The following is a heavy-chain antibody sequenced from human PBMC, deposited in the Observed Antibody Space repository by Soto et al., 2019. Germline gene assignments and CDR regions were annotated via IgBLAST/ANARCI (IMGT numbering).Heavy chain of an antibody. V-gene: IGHV1-18*01. CDR3: ARAWYYYDNSGLAY. D-gene: IGHD3-22*01. Sequence: QVRLEQSGPEVKKTGASVKVSCKASGYTFTSYGISWGRQAPGQGLEWMGWINIYSGDANYAQRFQDRGTMTRDTSTNTVYMEMRSLRSDDTAVYYCARAWYYYDNSGLAYWGQGTLVTVSS. CDR1: GYTFTSYG. CDR2: INIYSGDA. J-gene: IGHJ4*02.